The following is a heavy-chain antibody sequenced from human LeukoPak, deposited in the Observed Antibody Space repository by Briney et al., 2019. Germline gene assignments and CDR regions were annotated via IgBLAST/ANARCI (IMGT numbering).Heavy chain of an antibody. CDR1: GFTFSSYE. Sequence: GGSLRLSCAASGFTFSSYEMNWVRQAPGKGLDWVSYISSSGSTIYYADSVKGRFTISRDNAKNSLYLQMNSLRAEDTAVYYCARDTYSGSDYWGQGTLVTVSS. D-gene: IGHD3-10*01. J-gene: IGHJ4*02. V-gene: IGHV3-48*03. CDR2: ISSSGSTI. CDR3: ARDTYSGSDY.